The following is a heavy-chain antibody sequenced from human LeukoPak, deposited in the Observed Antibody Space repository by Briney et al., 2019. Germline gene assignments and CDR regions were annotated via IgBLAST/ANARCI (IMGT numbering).Heavy chain of an antibody. CDR2: TYYRSKWYN. Sequence: SQTLSLTCAISGDSVFNNSAAWNWIRQCPSRGLEWLGRTYYRSKWYNDYAVSVTSRITISPDTSKNQFSLQLKSVTPEDTAVYYCARGRSWGESGFDYWGQGTLVTVSS. D-gene: IGHD6-13*01. J-gene: IGHJ4*02. CDR1: GDSVFNNSAA. V-gene: IGHV6-1*01. CDR3: ARGRSWGESGFDY.